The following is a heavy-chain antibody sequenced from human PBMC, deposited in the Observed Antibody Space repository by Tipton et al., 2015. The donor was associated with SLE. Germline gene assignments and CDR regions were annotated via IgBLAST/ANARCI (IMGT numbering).Heavy chain of an antibody. CDR3: ASGPLGWPNRKGAFDI. CDR1: GGSIRSSNYY. D-gene: IGHD7-27*01. CDR2: IYYSGTT. V-gene: IGHV4-39*01. J-gene: IGHJ3*02. Sequence: LRLSCTVSGGSIRSSNYYWGWIRQPPGKGLEWIGIIYYSGTTYYHPSLKSRVTISGDTPKNQFSLKLTSVTAADTAVYYCASGPLGWPNRKGAFDIWGRGTMVTISS.